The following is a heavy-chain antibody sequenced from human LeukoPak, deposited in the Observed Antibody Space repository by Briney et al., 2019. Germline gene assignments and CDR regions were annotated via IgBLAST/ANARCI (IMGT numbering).Heavy chain of an antibody. V-gene: IGHV1-2*02. Sequence: ASVTVSCTAFGYTFTVYYIHWVRQAPGQGLEWMGWTNPKSGSTNYAQKFQGRVTMTSDTSITTAYMELRRLRSDDTAVYYCARDDGYSSGFTSSAEYFHHWGQGTLVTVSS. CDR3: ARDDGYSSGFTSSAEYFHH. CDR1: GYTFTVYY. CDR2: TNPKSGST. J-gene: IGHJ1*01. D-gene: IGHD5-18*01.